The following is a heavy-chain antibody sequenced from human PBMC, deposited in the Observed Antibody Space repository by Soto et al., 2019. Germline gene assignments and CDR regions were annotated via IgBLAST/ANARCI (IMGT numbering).Heavy chain of an antibody. D-gene: IGHD3-3*01. CDR3: AREPHGFLELSSVFAFDI. J-gene: IGHJ3*02. V-gene: IGHV3-11*01. CDR1: GFTVSDYH. CDR2: INDSGDTI. Sequence: QGQLVQSGGGLVKPGGSLRLSCAASGFTVSDYHMIWIRQAPGKGLEWVSDINDSGDTIYYLDSLKGRITISRNNAKNSQFLLMNSLRAEYTALYYCAREPHGFLELSSVFAFDIWCPGAMVTVS.